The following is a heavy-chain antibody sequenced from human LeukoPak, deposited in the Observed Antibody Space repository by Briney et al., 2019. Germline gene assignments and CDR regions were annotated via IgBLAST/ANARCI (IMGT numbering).Heavy chain of an antibody. CDR3: ARDGIAAGMVEELNDY. J-gene: IGHJ4*02. D-gene: IGHD1-7*01. CDR2: ISTSGSFI. CDR1: GFTFSSYA. V-gene: IGHV3-21*01. Sequence: GGSLRLSCAASGFTFSSYAIHWVRQAPGKGLEWVSSISTSGSFIYYADSVKGRFTISRDNAKNSLYLQMNSLRAEDTAVYYCARDGIAAGMVEELNDYWGQGTLVTVSS.